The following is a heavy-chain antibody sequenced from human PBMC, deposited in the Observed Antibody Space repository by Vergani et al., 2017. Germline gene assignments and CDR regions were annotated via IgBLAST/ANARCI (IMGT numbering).Heavy chain of an antibody. CDR1: GGSISSGGDS. J-gene: IGHJ4*02. D-gene: IGHD6-6*01. Sequence: QLQLQESGSGLVKPSQTLSLTCAVSGGSISSGGDSWSWIRHSPGKGLEWIGYIYHSGSTYYNPSLKSRVTISVDRSTNQFSLKLSSVSAADTAVYDCASMYSRSSFEYWNQGTLVTVS. CDR3: ASMYSRSSFEY. CDR2: IYHSGST. V-gene: IGHV4-30-2*06.